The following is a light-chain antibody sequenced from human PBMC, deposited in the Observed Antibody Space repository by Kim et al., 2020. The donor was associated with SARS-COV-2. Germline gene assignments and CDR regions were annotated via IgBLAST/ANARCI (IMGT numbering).Light chain of an antibody. CDR2: DAS. J-gene: IGKJ4*01. Sequence: VSPGEGATRSCRASQSVSSNLAWYQQKRGKAPRLLIYDASTRATGISARFRGSGSGTEFTLTISSLQSEDFTVYYCQQYNNWPSLTFGGGTKLEI. CDR1: QSVSSN. V-gene: IGKV3-15*01. CDR3: QQYNNWPSLT.